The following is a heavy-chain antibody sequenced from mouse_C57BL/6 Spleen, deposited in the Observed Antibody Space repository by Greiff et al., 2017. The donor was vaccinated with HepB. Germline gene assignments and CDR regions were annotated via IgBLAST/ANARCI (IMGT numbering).Heavy chain of an antibody. CDR2: IYPGSGST. CDR3: ARPPTAWNYAMDY. J-gene: IGHJ4*01. D-gene: IGHD1-2*01. CDR1: GYTFTSYW. V-gene: IGHV1-55*01. Sequence: QVQLQQSGAELVKPGASVKMSCKASGYTFTSYWITWVKQRPGQGLEWIGDIYPGSGSTNYNEKFKSKATLTVDTSSSTAYMQLSSLTSEDSAVYYCARPPTAWNYAMDYWGQGTSVTVSS.